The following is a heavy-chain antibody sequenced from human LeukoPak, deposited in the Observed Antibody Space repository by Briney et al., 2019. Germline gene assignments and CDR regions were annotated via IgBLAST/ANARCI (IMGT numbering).Heavy chain of an antibody. Sequence: SVKVSCKSCGGSFDSYSVSWVRPAPGQGLEWMGRIIPSIGSTNYAQNFHGRVSITADKSTGTAYLAVSSLRVDDTAVYYCARGQFGGVAAAAFGDWGQGILVIVSS. V-gene: IGHV1-69*04. CDR1: GGSFDSYS. CDR2: IIPSIGST. J-gene: IGHJ4*02. D-gene: IGHD2-2*01. CDR3: ARGQFGGVAAAAFGD.